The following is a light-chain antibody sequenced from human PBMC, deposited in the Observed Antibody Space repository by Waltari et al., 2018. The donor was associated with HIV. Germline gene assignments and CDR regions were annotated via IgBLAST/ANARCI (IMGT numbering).Light chain of an antibody. J-gene: IGKJ3*01. V-gene: IGKV1-39*01. CDR3: QQRKSPTFT. CDR2: AAS. CDR1: QRISRY. Sequence: DIQMTQSPSSLSASVGDRVSITCRASQRISRYLNWYRQKPGAAPELLIYAASSLQRGVPTRFSGSGSGTDFTLTISALQPEDFATYYCQQRKSPTFTFGPGTKVDFK.